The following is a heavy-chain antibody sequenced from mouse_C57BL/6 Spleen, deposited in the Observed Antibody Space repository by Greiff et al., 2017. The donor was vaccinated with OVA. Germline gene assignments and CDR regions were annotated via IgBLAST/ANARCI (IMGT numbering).Heavy chain of an antibody. CDR3: AREGYGNYPYYFDY. J-gene: IGHJ2*01. Sequence: VQLQQSGPVLVKPGASVKMSCKASGYTFTDYYMNWVKQSHGKSLEWIGVINPYNGGTSYNQKFKGKATLTVDKSSSTAYMELNSLTSEDSAVYYCAREGYGNYPYYFDYWGQGTTLTVSS. D-gene: IGHD2-1*01. CDR2: INPYNGGT. CDR1: GYTFTDYY. V-gene: IGHV1-19*01.